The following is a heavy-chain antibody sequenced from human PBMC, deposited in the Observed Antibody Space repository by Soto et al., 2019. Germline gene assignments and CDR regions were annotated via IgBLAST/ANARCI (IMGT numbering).Heavy chain of an antibody. V-gene: IGHV3-30*18. D-gene: IGHD7-27*01. CDR3: ANLNWDDAFDI. Sequence: QVQLVESGGGVVQPGRSLRLSCAASGFTFSSYGMHWVRQAPGKGLEWVAVISYDGSNKYYADSVKGRFTISRDNSKNTLYLQMNSLRAEDTAVYYCANLNWDDAFDIGGQGTMVTVSS. J-gene: IGHJ3*02. CDR1: GFTFSSYG. CDR2: ISYDGSNK.